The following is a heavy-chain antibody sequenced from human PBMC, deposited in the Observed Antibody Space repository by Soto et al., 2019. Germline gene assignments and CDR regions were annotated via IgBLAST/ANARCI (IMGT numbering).Heavy chain of an antibody. CDR3: ARGQRYSYGYAY. D-gene: IGHD5-18*01. J-gene: IGHJ4*02. V-gene: IGHV4-34*01. CDR1: GGSFSGYY. CDR2: INHSGST. Sequence: LSLTCAVYGGSFSGYYWSWIRQPPGKGLEWIGEINHSGSTNYNPSLKSRVTISVDTSKNQFSLKLSSVTAADTAVYYCARGQRYSYGYAYWGQGTLVTVSS.